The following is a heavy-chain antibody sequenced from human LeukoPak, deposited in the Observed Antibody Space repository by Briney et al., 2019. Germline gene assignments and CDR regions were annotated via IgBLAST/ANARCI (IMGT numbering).Heavy chain of an antibody. V-gene: IGHV3-30*18. D-gene: IGHD4-17*01. J-gene: IGHJ4*02. CDR1: GFSFISYG. Sequence: GGSLRLSCAASGFSFISYGMHWVRQAPGKGLEWVGVISDDGRSKDYADSVKGRFTISRDNSKDTLYLQMNSLRAEDAAVYYCAKRPSDYGDYVSYFDYWGQGTLVTV. CDR2: ISDDGRSK. CDR3: AKRPSDYGDYVSYFDY.